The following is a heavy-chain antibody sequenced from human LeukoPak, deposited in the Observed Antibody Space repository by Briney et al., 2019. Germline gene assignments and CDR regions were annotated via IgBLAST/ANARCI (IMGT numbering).Heavy chain of an antibody. J-gene: IGHJ4*02. D-gene: IGHD3-10*01. V-gene: IGHV3-30*03. CDR3: ARDRGGYNRKIDH. Sequence: GGSLRLSCAASGFTFSSYGMHWVRQAPGKGLEWVAVISYDGSNKYYADSVKGRFTISRDNAKNSLYLQMNSLRAEDTAVYYCARDRGGYNRKIDHWGQGTLVTVSS. CDR2: ISYDGSNK. CDR1: GFTFSSYG.